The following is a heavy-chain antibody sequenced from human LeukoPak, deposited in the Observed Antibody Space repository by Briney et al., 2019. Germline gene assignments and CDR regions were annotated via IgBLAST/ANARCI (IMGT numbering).Heavy chain of an antibody. V-gene: IGHV3-13*01. CDR3: ARSYGSIYGMDV. CDR2: IGTAGDT. CDR1: GFTFSSYD. D-gene: IGHD3-10*01. J-gene: IGHJ6*02. Sequence: GGSLRLSCAASGFTFSSYDMHWVRQATGKGLEWVSAIGTAGDTYYPGSVKGRFTISRENAKNSLYLQMNSLRAGDTAEYYCARSYGSIYGMDVWGQGTTVTVSS.